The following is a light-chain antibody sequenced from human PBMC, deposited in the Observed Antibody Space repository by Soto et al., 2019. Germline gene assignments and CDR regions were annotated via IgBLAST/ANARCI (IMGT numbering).Light chain of an antibody. CDR1: HIVSSK. Sequence: EIAMTHSPATLSVSPVERATLSCRASHIVSSKLAWYQQKPGQAPRLLIYDASTRATGIPARFSGSGSGTEFTLTISSLQSEDFAVYYCQQFNNWPRTFGQGTKVEIK. J-gene: IGKJ1*01. CDR2: DAS. V-gene: IGKV3-15*01. CDR3: QQFNNWPRT.